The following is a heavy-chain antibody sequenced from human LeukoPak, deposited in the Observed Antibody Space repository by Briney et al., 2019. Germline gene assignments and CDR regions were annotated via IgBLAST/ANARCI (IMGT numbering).Heavy chain of an antibody. V-gene: IGHV3-23*01. CDR1: GFTFNNYA. J-gene: IGHJ4*02. D-gene: IGHD4-17*01. CDR3: AKDLYGDYDFDC. CDR2: ITSSGST. Sequence: PGGSLRPSCAASGFTFNNYAMNWVRQAPGKGLEWVSVITSSGSTYYADSVKGRFTISRDNSKNTLYLQMNSLRAEDTAIYYSAKDLYGDYDFDCWGRGTLVTVSS.